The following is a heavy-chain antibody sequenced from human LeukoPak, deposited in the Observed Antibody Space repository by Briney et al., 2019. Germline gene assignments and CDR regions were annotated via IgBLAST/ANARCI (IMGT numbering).Heavy chain of an antibody. J-gene: IGHJ4*02. CDR1: GYTFTNYY. Sequence: ASMKVSCKASGYTFTNYYMHWVRQAPGQGLEWMGIINPSGGSTSYAQKFQGRVTMTRDMSASTVYMELSRRTSEDTAVYYCARGGTRDYWGQGTLVTVSS. CDR2: INPSGGST. D-gene: IGHD1-7*01. CDR3: ARGGTRDY. V-gene: IGHV1-46*01.